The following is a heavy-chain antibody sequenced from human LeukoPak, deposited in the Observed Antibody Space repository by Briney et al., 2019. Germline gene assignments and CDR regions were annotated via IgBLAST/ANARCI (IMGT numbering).Heavy chain of an antibody. CDR1: GYTFTSYD. V-gene: IGHV1-8*01. Sequence: ASVKVSCKASGYTFTSYDINWVRQATGQGLEWMGWMNPNSGNTGYAQKFQGRATMTRNTSISTAYMELSSLRSEDTAVYYCARGTSSSWYGDYWGQGTLVTVSS. CDR3: ARGTSSSWYGDY. D-gene: IGHD6-13*01. CDR2: MNPNSGNT. J-gene: IGHJ4*02.